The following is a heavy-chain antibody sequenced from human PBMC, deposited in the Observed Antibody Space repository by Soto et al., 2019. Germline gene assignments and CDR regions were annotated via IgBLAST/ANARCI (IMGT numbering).Heavy chain of an antibody. CDR1: GGTFSSYA. J-gene: IGHJ6*02. Sequence: GASVKVSCKASGGTFSSYAISWVRQAPGQGLEWMGGIIPIFGTANYAQKFQGRVTITADESTSTAYMELSSPRSEDTAVYYCAANKGYNCSSTSCYMIYYYYYGMDVWGQGTTVTVSS. CDR2: IIPIFGTA. D-gene: IGHD2-2*02. CDR3: AANKGYNCSSTSCYMIYYYYYGMDV. V-gene: IGHV1-69*13.